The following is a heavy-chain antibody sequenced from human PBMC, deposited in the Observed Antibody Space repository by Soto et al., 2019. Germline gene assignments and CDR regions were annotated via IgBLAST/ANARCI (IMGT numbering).Heavy chain of an antibody. CDR2: ISSYNGDT. CDR3: AREGVAPYYYYGMDG. D-gene: IGHD5-12*01. V-gene: IGHV1-18*01. CDR1: GYTFTRSG. J-gene: IGHJ6*02. Sequence: QVQLVQSGAEVKKPRASVKVSCKASGYTFTRSGISWVRQAPGQGPEWMGWISSYNGDTNYAQTFQGRVTMTTDTSTSTAYMELRSLRSDDTAVYYCAREGVAPYYYYGMDGWGQGTPVTVSS.